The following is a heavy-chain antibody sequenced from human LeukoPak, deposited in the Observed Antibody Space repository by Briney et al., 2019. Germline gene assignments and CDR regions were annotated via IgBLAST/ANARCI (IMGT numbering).Heavy chain of an antibody. V-gene: IGHV5-51*01. CDR1: GYSFTSYW. Sequence: GESLKISCKGSGYSFTSYWIGWVRQMPGKGLEWMGIIYPGDSYTRYSPSFQGQVTISADKSISTAYLQWSSLKASDTAMYYCASTVDSSGYYSHFDYWGQGTLVTVSS. J-gene: IGHJ4*02. CDR3: ASTVDSSGYYSHFDY. D-gene: IGHD3-22*01. CDR2: IYPGDSYT.